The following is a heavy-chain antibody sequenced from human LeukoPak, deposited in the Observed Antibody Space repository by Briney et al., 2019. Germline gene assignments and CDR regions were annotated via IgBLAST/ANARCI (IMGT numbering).Heavy chain of an antibody. V-gene: IGHV3-7*01. J-gene: IGHJ4*02. CDR2: IKYGGREK. Sequence: GGSLRLSCAASGFTFSNNWMFWVRQAPGKGLEWVANIKYGGREKYYVDSVRGRFTISRDNAKNSLYLQMNSLRAEDTAVYYCARAPAYGSGSYPLDYWGQGTLVTVSS. CDR3: ARAPAYGSGSYPLDY. CDR1: GFTFSNNW. D-gene: IGHD3-10*01.